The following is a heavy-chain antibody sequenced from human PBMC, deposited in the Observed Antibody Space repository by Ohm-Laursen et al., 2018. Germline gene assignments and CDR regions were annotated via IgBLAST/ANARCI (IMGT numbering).Heavy chain of an antibody. D-gene: IGHD6-13*01. V-gene: IGHV1-69*13. CDR3: ARDRSSWLFYYGMDV. CDR1: GGTFSSYA. J-gene: IGHJ6*02. Sequence: GASVKVSCKASGGTFSSYAISWVRQAPGQGLEWMGGIIPIFGTANYAQKFQGRVTITADESTSTAYMELSSLRSEDTAVYYCARDRSSWLFYYGMDVWGQGTTVTVSS. CDR2: IIPIFGTA.